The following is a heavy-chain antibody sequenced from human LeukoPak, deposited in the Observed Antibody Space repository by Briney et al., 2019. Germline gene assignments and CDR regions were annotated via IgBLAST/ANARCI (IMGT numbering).Heavy chain of an antibody. CDR1: GFTFSSYS. J-gene: IGHJ6*03. Sequence: GGSLRLSCTASGFTFSSYSMNWVRQAPGKGLEWVSSISTSSSYIYYADSVKGRFTISRDNARNSLYLQMNTLRAEDTAVYSCAREGLLWFGESTIPLNYYYYYMDVWGKGTTVTVSS. V-gene: IGHV3-21*01. CDR2: ISTSSSYI. D-gene: IGHD3-10*01. CDR3: AREGLLWFGESTIPLNYYYYYMDV.